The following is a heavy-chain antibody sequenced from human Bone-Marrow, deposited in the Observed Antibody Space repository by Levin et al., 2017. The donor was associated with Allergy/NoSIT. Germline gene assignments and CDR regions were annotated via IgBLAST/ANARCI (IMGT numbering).Heavy chain of an antibody. D-gene: IGHD2-15*01. Sequence: SQTLSLPCTVSGGSIRSGGYYWSWIRQHPGKGLEWIGYIYYSGSTYYNPSLKSRVTISVDTSKNQFSLKLSSVTAADTAVYYCARGLCSGGSCYVGYWGQGTLVTVSS. CDR2: IYYSGST. CDR1: GGSIRSGGYY. J-gene: IGHJ4*02. V-gene: IGHV4-31*03. CDR3: ARGLCSGGSCYVGY.